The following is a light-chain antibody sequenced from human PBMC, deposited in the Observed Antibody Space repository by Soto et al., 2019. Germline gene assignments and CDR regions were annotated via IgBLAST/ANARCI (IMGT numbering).Light chain of an antibody. V-gene: IGLV1-40*01. CDR2: GNT. J-gene: IGLJ3*02. CDR1: SSNIAAGND. Sequence: QSVLKQPPSSAGAPGQRVTISFTGNSSNIAAGNDVHWYQQFPGTAPKLLIYGNTNRPSGVPERFSGAKSGTSASLAINGLQAEDEADYYCQSYDSSLSGSGVFGGGTKLTV. CDR3: QSYDSSLSGSGV.